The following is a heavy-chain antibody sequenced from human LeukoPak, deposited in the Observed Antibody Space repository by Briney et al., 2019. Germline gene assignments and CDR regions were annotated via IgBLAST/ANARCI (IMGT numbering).Heavy chain of an antibody. CDR2: ISYDGSNK. V-gene: IGHV3-30*03. CDR3: ARCRRGVIAYYFDY. Sequence: GGSLRLSCAASGFTFSSYGMHWVRQAPGKGLEWVAVISYDGSNKYYADSVKGRFTISRDNSKNTLYLQMNSLRAEDTAVYYCARCRRGVIAYYFDYWGQGTLVTVSS. J-gene: IGHJ4*02. D-gene: IGHD3-10*01. CDR1: GFTFSSYG.